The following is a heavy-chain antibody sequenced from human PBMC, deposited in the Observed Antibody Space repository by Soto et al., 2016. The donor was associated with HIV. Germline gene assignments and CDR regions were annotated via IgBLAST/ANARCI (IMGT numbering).Heavy chain of an antibody. CDR3: ARSFFAYYDDTAYDF. J-gene: IGHJ4*02. CDR2: ISYDGSNK. Sequence: QVQLVESGGGVVQPGRSLRLSCATSGFTFSNYAMHWVRQAPGKGLQWVTTISYDGSNKYYADSVKGRFTISRDNSNNALFLQMNSLRTEDTALYYCARSFFAYYDDTAYDFWGQGTLVTVSS. V-gene: IGHV3-30*04. D-gene: IGHD3-22*01. CDR1: GFTFSNYA.